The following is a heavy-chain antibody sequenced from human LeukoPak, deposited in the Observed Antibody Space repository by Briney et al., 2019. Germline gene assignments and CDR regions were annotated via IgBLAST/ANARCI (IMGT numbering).Heavy chain of an antibody. J-gene: IGHJ6*03. CDR2: IYYSGST. CDR3: ARGGQYMSARWYGGAYYYMDV. CDR1: GGSISSSSYY. Sequence: SETLSLTCTVSGGSISSSSYYWGWIRQPPGKGLEWIGSIYYSGSTYYNPSLKSRVTISLDTSKNQISLKLSSVTAADTGVYFCARGGQYMSARWYGGAYYYMDVWGKGTTVTVSS. D-gene: IGHD6-13*01. V-gene: IGHV4-39*07.